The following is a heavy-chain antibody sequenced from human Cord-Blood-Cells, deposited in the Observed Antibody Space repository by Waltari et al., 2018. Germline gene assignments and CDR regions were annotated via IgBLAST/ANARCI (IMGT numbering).Heavy chain of an antibody. J-gene: IGHJ4*02. D-gene: IGHD3-10*01. V-gene: IGHV1-8*03. CDR2: MNPNSGNT. CDR3: ARGQTNYYGSGSYYNFDY. CDR1: GYNFPCYD. Sequence: QVQLVQSGAEVKKHGAPVKVSCKASGYNFPCYDLNWVRQATGQGLEWLGWMNPNSGNTGYAQKFQGRVTITRNTSISTAYMELSSLRSEDTAVYYCARGQTNYYGSGSYYNFDYWGQGTLVTVSS.